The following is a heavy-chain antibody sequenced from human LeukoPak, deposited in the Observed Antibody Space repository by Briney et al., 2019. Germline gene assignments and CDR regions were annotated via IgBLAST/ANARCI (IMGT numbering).Heavy chain of an antibody. Sequence: GGSLRLSCAASGFAFSSYWMSWVRQAPGKGLEWVAIIKQDGSEKYYVDSVKGRFTISRDNAKNSLYLQMNSLRAEDTAVYYCARDAGSGSYLMEYYFDYWGQGTLVTVSS. J-gene: IGHJ4*02. CDR3: ARDAGSGSYLMEYYFDY. CDR2: IKQDGSEK. D-gene: IGHD3-10*01. CDR1: GFAFSSYW. V-gene: IGHV3-7*01.